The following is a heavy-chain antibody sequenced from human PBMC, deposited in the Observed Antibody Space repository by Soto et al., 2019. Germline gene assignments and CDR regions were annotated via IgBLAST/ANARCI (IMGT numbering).Heavy chain of an antibody. J-gene: IGHJ3*02. V-gene: IGHV4-31*11. D-gene: IGHD4-17*01. CDR3: SSDSFTGPYSDCAAGVFHT. Sequence: PSETLSLTCAVSGGSISSGGYYWSWIRQHPGKGLEWIGYIYYSGSTYYNPSLKSRVTISVDTSKNQFSLKLSSVTAADTAVYYCSSDSFTGPYSDCAAGVFHTWGQGKMVNVSS. CDR2: IYYSGST. CDR1: GGSISSGGYY.